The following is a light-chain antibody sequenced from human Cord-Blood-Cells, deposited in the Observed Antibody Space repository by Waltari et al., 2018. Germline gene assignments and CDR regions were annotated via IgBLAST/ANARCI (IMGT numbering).Light chain of an antibody. CDR1: SSDVGSYNL. CDR3: CSYAGSSTWV. CDR2: EGS. J-gene: IGLJ3*02. V-gene: IGLV2-23*01. Sequence: QSALTQPASVSGSPGQSITISCTGTSSDVGSYNLVSWYQQHPGNAPKLMSYEGSNRPSGVSNRFSGSKSGNTASLTISGLQAEDEADYYCCSYAGSSTWVFGGGTKLTVL.